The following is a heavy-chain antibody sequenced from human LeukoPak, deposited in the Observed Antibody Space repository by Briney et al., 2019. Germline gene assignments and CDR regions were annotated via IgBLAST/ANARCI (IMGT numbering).Heavy chain of an antibody. V-gene: IGHV3-53*01. J-gene: IGHJ4*02. CDR3: ARDSYGDANFDT. CDR2: IYADGNT. CDR1: GFIVNTNY. D-gene: IGHD4-17*01. Sequence: GGSLRLSCAASGFIVNTNYMSWVRQAPGRGLEWVSFIYADGNTYYADSVKGRFTISRDISKNAVFLQMNSLRAEDTAVYYCARDSYGDANFDTWGQGTLVIVSS.